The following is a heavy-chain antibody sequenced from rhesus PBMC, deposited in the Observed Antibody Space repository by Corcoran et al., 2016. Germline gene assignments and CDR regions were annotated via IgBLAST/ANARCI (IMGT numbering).Heavy chain of an antibody. D-gene: IGHD1-1-1*01. CDR3: ARLIAGRGFDY. Sequence: QVTLKESGPALVKPTQTLTLTCTFSGLSLTTSGMVVGWISQPPGTALEWLALLYWDDEKRYSTSLKSRLTISKDTSKNQVVLTMTNMDPMDTATYYCARLIAGRGFDYWGQGVLVTVSS. CDR1: GLSLTTSGMV. V-gene: IGHV2-152*01. J-gene: IGHJ4*01. CDR2: LYWDDEK.